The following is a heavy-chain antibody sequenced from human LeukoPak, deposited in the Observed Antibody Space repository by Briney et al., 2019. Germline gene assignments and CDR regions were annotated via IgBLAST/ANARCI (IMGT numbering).Heavy chain of an antibody. J-gene: IGHJ4*02. Sequence: PGGSLRLSCAASGFTFSSYWMHWVRQAPGKGLVWVSRINTDGSSTSYADSVKGRFTISRDNAKNTLYLQMNSLRAEDTAVYYCARELGSYSSSSQGDYWGQGTLVTVSS. V-gene: IGHV3-74*01. CDR2: INTDGSST. CDR3: ARELGSYSSSSQGDY. CDR1: GFTFSSYW. D-gene: IGHD6-6*01.